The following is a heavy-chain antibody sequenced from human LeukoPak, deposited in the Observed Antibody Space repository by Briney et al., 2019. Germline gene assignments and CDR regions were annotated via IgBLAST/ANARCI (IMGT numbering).Heavy chain of an antibody. D-gene: IGHD6-13*01. CDR1: GGSVNSYY. CDR3: ARELSAVGRWGAFDM. V-gene: IGHV4-59*02. CDR2: IYYSGTT. J-gene: IGHJ3*02. Sequence: SETLSLTCTVSGGSVNSYYWSWIRQPPGKGLEWIGYIYYSGTTNYNPSLKSRVTISVDSSKNQFSLKLSSVTAADTAVYYCARELSAVGRWGAFDMWGQGTMVTVSS.